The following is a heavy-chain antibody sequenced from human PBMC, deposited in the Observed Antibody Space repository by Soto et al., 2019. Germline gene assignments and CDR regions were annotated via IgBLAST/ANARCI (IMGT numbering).Heavy chain of an antibody. D-gene: IGHD2-21*02. V-gene: IGHV3-23*01. CDR3: AKSWLVMTASSFDS. CDR2: LRGSGSRS. Sequence: VQLLESGVGWVQPGGSLRLSCAASGFTLSSFAMGWVRKAPGKGLEWVSDLRGSGSRSSYADFVRGRFTVSRDNSKNTLFLQMNRLSVVDSAGYYCAKSWLVMTASSFDSWGQGALVSVSS. J-gene: IGHJ4*02. CDR1: GFTLSSFA.